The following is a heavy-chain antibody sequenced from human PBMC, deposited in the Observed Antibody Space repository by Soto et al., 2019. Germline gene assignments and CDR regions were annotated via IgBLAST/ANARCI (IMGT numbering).Heavy chain of an antibody. D-gene: IGHD2-2*01. CDR3: ARGAVSGDILVVPADWFDP. CDR1: AGTFTSYT. CDR2: IIPILGIA. Sequence: ASVKVSCKAFAGTFTSYTISWVRQAPGQGLEWMGRIIPILGIANYAQKFQGRVTITADKSTSTAYMELSILRSEDTAVYYCARGAVSGDILVVPADWFDPWG. J-gene: IGHJ5*02. V-gene: IGHV1-69*02.